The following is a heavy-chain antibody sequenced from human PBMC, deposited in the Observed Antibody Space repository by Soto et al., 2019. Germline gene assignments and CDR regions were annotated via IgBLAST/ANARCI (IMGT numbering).Heavy chain of an antibody. CDR3: ARHKAGYCSGGSCPATADY. D-gene: IGHD2-15*01. V-gene: IGHV4-39*01. Sequence: QLQLQESGPGLVKPSETLSLTCTVSGGSISSSSYYWGWIRQPPGKGLEWIGSIYYSGSTYYNPSLKSRVTRSEDPSKAQSSRKLSSVTAADTAVYYCARHKAGYCSGGSCPATADYWGQGTLVTVSS. CDR2: IYYSGST. CDR1: GGSISSSSYY. J-gene: IGHJ4*02.